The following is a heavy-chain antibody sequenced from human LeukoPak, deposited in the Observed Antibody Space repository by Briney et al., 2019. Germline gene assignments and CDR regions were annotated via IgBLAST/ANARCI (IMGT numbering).Heavy chain of an antibody. CDR2: IYPDNSDT. CDR1: GYSFTTYW. CDR3: ARHENDGSGRASYY. J-gene: IGHJ4*02. V-gene: IGHV5-51*01. D-gene: IGHD3-10*01. Sequence: GESLKISCGGSGYSFTTYWIAWVRQMPGKGLEWMGIIYPDNSDTRYSPSFQGQVTISADKSISTAYLQWSSLKASDTALYYCARHENDGSGRASYYWGQGTLVTVSS.